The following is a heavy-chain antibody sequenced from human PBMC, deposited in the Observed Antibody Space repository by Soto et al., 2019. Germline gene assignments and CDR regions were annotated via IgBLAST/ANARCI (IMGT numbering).Heavy chain of an antibody. J-gene: IGHJ4*02. CDR3: AKDIAAYADGSGWYGGGDY. CDR2: ISYDGSKK. V-gene: IGHV3-30*18. CDR1: GFTFSAYG. D-gene: IGHD6-19*01. Sequence: QVQLVESGGGVVQPGRSLRLSCAASGFTFSAYGMHWVRQAPGKGLERVAVISYDGSKKYYADSVKGRFTISRDNSRNTTYLKKNTQRAEEAAVVYFAKDIAAYADGSGWYGGGDYWGQGTLVTVSS.